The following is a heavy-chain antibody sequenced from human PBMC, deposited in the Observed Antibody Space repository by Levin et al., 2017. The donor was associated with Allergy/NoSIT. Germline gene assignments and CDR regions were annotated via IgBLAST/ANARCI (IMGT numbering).Heavy chain of an antibody. D-gene: IGHD6-19*01. J-gene: IGHJ4*02. CDR3: ARHRTAYSSGWYGY. V-gene: IGHV5-10-1*01. CDR1: GYNFSSFW. CDR2: IPASDSYT. Sequence: PGGSLRLSCEGSGYNFSSFWISWVRQMPEKGLEWMGTIPASDSYTNYSPSFRGHVTISADKSISTAYLQWSSLKASDSAMYYCARHRTAYSSGWYGYWGQGTLVTVSS.